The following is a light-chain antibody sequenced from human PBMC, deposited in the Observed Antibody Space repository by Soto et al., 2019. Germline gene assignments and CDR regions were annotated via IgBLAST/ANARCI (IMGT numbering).Light chain of an antibody. CDR3: QSYDSSLAGFV. CDR1: SSNIGARFD. CDR2: VNT. Sequence: QSVLTQPPSGSGAPGQRVTISCPGSSSNIGARFDVHWYRHLPGTAPKLLISVNTNGPSGVADRFSGSKSGTSASLAIAGLRAEDEADYYCQSYDSSLAGFVFGTGTKVTVL. J-gene: IGLJ1*01. V-gene: IGLV1-40*01.